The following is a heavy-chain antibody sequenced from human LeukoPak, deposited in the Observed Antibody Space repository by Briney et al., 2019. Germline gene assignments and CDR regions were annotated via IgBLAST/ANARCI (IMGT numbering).Heavy chain of an antibody. CDR2: ISSSSSYI. V-gene: IGHV3-21*01. CDR1: EFTFSSYA. CDR3: ARYGRAAAGTFYYYGMDV. D-gene: IGHD6-13*01. J-gene: IGHJ6*02. Sequence: GGSLRLSCAASEFTFSSYAMGWVRQAPGKGLEWVSSISSSSSYIYYADSVKGRFTISRDDAKNSLYLQMNSLRAEDTAVYYCARYGRAAAGTFYYYGMDVWGQGTTVTVSS.